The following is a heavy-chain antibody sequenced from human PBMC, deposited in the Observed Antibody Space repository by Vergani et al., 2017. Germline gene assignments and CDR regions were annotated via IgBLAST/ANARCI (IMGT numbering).Heavy chain of an antibody. CDR1: GYIFSNFW. CDR2: IYPGDSEV. V-gene: IGHV5-51*01. CDR3: ASGGHGSENGGALQL. D-gene: IGHD3-10*01. J-gene: IGHJ3*01. Sequence: EKQLVQSGSETKKPGESVKISCQAFGYIFSNFWIGWVRQRPGRGLEWMGIIYPGDSEVKSNPTFRGQVIFSVDTSVTTAYLQWRSLQASDTATYFCASGGHGSENGGALQLWGQGTNITVSS.